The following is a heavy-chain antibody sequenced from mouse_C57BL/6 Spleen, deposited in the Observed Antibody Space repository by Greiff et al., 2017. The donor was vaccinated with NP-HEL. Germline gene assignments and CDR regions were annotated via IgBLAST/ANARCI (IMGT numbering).Heavy chain of an antibody. CDR1: GYSITSGYD. Sequence: VQLKQSGPGMVKPSQSLSLTCTVTGYSITSGYDWHWIRHFPGNKLEWMGYISYSGSTNYNPSLKSRISITHDTSKNHFFLKLNSVTTEDTATYYCARDGGLLHFDYWGQGTTLTVSS. V-gene: IGHV3-1*01. D-gene: IGHD2-3*01. CDR3: ARDGGLLHFDY. J-gene: IGHJ2*01. CDR2: ISYSGST.